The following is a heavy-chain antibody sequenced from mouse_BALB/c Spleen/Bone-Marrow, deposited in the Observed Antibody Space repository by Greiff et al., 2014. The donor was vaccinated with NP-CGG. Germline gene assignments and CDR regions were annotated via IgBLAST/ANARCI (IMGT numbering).Heavy chain of an antibody. V-gene: IGHV1-82*01. CDR2: IYPGGGDT. Sequence: VKLMESGPELVKPGASVKISCKASGYAFSSSWMNWVKQRPGQGLEWIGRIYPGGGDTNYNGKFKGKATLTADKSSSTAYMQFSSLTSVDSAVYFCARDYYGSSFDYWGQGTTLTVSS. D-gene: IGHD1-1*01. J-gene: IGHJ2*01. CDR1: GYAFSSSW. CDR3: ARDYYGSSFDY.